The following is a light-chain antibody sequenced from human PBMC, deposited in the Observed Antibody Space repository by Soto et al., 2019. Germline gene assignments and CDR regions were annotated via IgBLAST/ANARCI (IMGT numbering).Light chain of an antibody. CDR3: QQRYNWPIT. J-gene: IGKJ5*01. CDR1: QSVSSY. CDR2: DAS. Sequence: EIVLTQSPATLSLSPGERATLSCRASQSVSSYLAWYQQKPGQAPRLLIYDASNRATGIPARFSGSGSGTDFPLTISSLEPEDFAVYYCQQRYNWPITFGQGTRLEMK. V-gene: IGKV3-11*01.